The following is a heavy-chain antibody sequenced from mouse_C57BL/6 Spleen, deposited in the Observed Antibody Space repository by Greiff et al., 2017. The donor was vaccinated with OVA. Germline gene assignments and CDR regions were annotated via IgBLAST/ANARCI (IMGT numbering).Heavy chain of an antibody. V-gene: IGHV1-54*01. CDR1: GYAFTNYL. J-gene: IGHJ2*01. CDR2: INPGSGGT. CDR3: ARAYYFDY. Sequence: QVQLKESGAELVRPGTSVKVSCKASGYAFTNYLIEWVKQRPGQGLEWIGVINPGSGGTNYNEKFKGKATLTADKSSSTAYMQLSSLTSEDSAVYFSARAYYFDYWGQGTTLTVSS.